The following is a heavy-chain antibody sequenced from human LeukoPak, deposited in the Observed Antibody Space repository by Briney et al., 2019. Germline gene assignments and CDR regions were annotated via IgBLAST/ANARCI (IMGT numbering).Heavy chain of an antibody. J-gene: IGHJ3*02. D-gene: IGHD3-10*01. CDR3: ARDRSGSSSSNAFDI. Sequence: ASETLSLTCTVSGGSISRGDNYWSWIRQYPGKGLECIGYIYYSGRTYYNPSLKSRVTISIDTSRSQFSLRLSSVTAADTAVYYCARDRSGSSSSNAFDIWGQGTMVTVSS. CDR2: IYYSGRT. V-gene: IGHV4-31*03. CDR1: GGSISRGDNY.